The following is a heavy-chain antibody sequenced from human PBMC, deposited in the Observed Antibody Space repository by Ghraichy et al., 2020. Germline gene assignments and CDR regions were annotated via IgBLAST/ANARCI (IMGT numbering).Heavy chain of an antibody. Sequence: GGIAPFFGPPNSSQKFQGRVTITADESTTTAYLELSSLRSEDTAVYYCARGWPAYDFWSGYRFESWGQGTLVTVSS. CDR2: IAPFFGPP. CDR3: ARGWPAYDFWSGYRFES. J-gene: IGHJ5*01. V-gene: IGHV1-69*01. D-gene: IGHD3-3*01.